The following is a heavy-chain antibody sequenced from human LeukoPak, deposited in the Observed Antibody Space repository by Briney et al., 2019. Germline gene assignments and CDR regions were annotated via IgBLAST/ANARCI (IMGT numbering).Heavy chain of an antibody. CDR2: ISSSSYI. D-gene: IGHD6-19*01. Sequence: GGSLRLSCAASGFTFSSYSMNWVRQAPGKGLEWVSSISSSSYIYYADSVKGRFTISRDNAKNSLYLQMNSLRAEDTAVYYCARADAVAGTAGDYWGQGTLVTVSS. CDR1: GFTFSSYS. CDR3: ARADAVAGTAGDY. V-gene: IGHV3-21*01. J-gene: IGHJ4*02.